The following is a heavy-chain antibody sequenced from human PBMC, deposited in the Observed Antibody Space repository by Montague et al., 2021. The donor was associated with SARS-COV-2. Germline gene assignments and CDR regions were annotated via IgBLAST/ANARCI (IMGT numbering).Heavy chain of an antibody. CDR1: GGSISSGGYY. J-gene: IGHJ3*02. CDR3: ARVRITMIVVVDAFDI. CDR2: IYYSGST. Sequence: TLSLTCTVSGGSISSGGYYWSWIRQHPGKGLEWIGYIYYSGSTYYNPSLKSRVTISVDTSKNQFSLKLSSVTAADTAVYYRARVRITMIVVVDAFDIWGQGTMVTVSS. V-gene: IGHV4-31*03. D-gene: IGHD3-22*01.